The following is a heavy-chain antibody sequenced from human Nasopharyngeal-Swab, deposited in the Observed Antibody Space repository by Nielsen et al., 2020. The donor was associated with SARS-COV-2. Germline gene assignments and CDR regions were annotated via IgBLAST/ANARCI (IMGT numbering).Heavy chain of an antibody. V-gene: IGHV4-59*01. J-gene: IGHJ3*02. CDR3: ARDLELGNDAFDI. CDR2: IYYSGST. CDR1: GGSISSYY. D-gene: IGHD3-10*01. Sequence: GSLRLSCTVSGGSISSYYWSWIRQPPGKGLEWIGYIYYSGSTNYNPSLKSRVTISVDTSKHQFSLKLSSVTAADTAVYYCARDLELGNDAFDIWGQGTMVTVSS.